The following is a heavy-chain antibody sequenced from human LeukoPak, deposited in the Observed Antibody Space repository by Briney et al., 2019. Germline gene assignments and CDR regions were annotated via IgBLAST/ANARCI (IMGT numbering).Heavy chain of an antibody. CDR2: ISSGSRYI. CDR3: VRDKTGRDDY. CDR1: GFTFSSSA. V-gene: IGHV3-21*01. J-gene: IGHJ4*02. Sequence: PGGSLRLSCAASGFTFSSSAMNWVRQAPGKGLEWVSSISSGSRYIYYVDSVKGRFTISRDNAKNTLYLQMNSLRADDTAVYYCVRDKTGRDDYWGQGTLVTVSS. D-gene: IGHD7-27*01.